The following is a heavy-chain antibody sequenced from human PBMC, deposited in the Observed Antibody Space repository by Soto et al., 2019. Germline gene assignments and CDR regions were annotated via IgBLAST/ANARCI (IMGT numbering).Heavy chain of an antibody. J-gene: IGHJ4*02. CDR2: INPDSGAT. D-gene: IGHD2-8*02. CDR1: GYSFTGYY. CDR3: ARGDYGTGGYPFPYFDY. V-gene: IGHV1-2*02. Sequence: HEHLVQSGAEVKRPGASLKVSCKASGYSFTGYYIHWVRQAPGQGLEWMGWINPDSGATNYAQNFQGRVTLTSDTSISTASMDLTRLTSDDTAGYYCARGDYGTGGYPFPYFDYWGQGTLVIVSS.